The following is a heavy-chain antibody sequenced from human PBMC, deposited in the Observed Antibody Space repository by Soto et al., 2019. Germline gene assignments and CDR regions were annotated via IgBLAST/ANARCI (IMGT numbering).Heavy chain of an antibody. CDR1: GGSVSSGSYY. J-gene: IGHJ6*02. D-gene: IGHD3-9*01. V-gene: IGHV4-61*01. Sequence: QVQLQESGPGLVKPSETLSLTCTVSGGSVSSGSYYWSWIRQPPGKGLEWIGYIYYSGSTNYYPSLKRRVTISVDMSKDLFSLTLSSVTAADSAVYYCARDFTYYAIVTGWTSYGINVWGQETTVTVS. CDR3: ARDFTYYAIVTGWTSYGINV. CDR2: IYYSGST.